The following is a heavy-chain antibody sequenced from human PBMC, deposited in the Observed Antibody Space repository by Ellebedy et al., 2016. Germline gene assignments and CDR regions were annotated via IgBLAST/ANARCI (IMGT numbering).Heavy chain of an antibody. CDR2: ILPASATT. J-gene: IGHJ6*02. CDR3: ARGRSWENRRFYYQYGMDV. Sequence: SVKVSXXASGGTFSMYGVSWMRQAPGQGLEWMGGILPASATTSYAQKFQGRITFTADKATNTAFMELSSLTSADTAVYYCARGRSWENRRFYYQYGMDVWGQGTTVTVSS. CDR1: GGTFSMYG. V-gene: IGHV1-69*06. D-gene: IGHD1-26*01.